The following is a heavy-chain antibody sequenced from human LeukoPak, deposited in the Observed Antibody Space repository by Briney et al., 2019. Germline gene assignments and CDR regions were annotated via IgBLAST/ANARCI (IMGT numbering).Heavy chain of an antibody. V-gene: IGHV3-23*01. CDR3: AKLHTVQLRLWFGELLSYFQH. CDR2: ISGSGGST. D-gene: IGHD3-10*01. J-gene: IGHJ1*01. CDR1: GFTFSSYA. Sequence: GGSLRLSCAASGFTFSSYAMSWVRQAPGKGLEWVSAISGSGGSTYYADSVKGRFAISRDNSKNTLYLQMNSPSAEDTAVYYCAKLHTVQLRLWFGELLSYFQHWGQGTLVTVSS.